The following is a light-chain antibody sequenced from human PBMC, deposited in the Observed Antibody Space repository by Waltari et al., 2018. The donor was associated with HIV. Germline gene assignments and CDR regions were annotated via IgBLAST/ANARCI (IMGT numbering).Light chain of an antibody. CDR3: SSYTSSSTPFV. CDR1: TSDVGGHNH. J-gene: IGLJ1*01. V-gene: IGLV2-14*03. CDR2: DVI. Sequence: QSALPQPASVSGSPGQSPTISCTGTTSDVGGHNHVSWSQQHPCNAPKLMIYDVINRPSGVSTRFSGSKSGNTASLTISGLQAEDEADYYCSSYTSSSTPFVFGTGTKVTVL.